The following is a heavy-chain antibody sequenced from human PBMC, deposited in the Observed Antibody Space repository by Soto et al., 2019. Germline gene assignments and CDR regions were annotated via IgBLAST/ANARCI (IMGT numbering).Heavy chain of an antibody. V-gene: IGHV1-8*02. CDR2: MSPKTGNT. J-gene: IGHJ6*02. CDR1: GYSFTNDD. Sequence: QVQLVQSGAEVKRPGASVTVSCKASGYSFTNDDISWVRRATGQGLEWMGWMSPKTGNTGFAQKFQGRVTMTRNTSITTADIELTSLRSDDTAVYYCTRWLGYSAGSDVWGQGTTVTVSS. CDR3: TRWLGYSAGSDV. D-gene: IGHD5-18*01.